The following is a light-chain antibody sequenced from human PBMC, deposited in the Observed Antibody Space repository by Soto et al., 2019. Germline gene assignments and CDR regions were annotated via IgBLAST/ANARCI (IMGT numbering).Light chain of an antibody. CDR1: QGISNY. V-gene: IGKV1-27*01. CDR3: QKYTNVPA. J-gene: IGKJ4*01. Sequence: DIQMTQSPSSLSASVGDRVTITCRASQGISNYLAWYQQIPGKVPKLLISAASTLQSRVPSRFSGSGSGTDFTLTISSLQPEDVATYYCQKYTNVPAFGGGTKVEI. CDR2: AAS.